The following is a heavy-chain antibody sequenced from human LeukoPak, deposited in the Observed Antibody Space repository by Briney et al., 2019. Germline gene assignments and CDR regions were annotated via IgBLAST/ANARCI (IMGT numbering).Heavy chain of an antibody. V-gene: IGHV3-21*04. Sequence: PGGSLRLSCAASGFTFSSYSMNWVRQAPGKGLEWVSSISSSSSYIYYADSVKGRFTISRDNSKNSLYLQMNSLRTEDTALYYCAKDRGGYSYAADYWGQGTLVTVSS. D-gene: IGHD5-18*01. CDR3: AKDRGGYSYAADY. CDR1: GFTFSSYS. J-gene: IGHJ4*02. CDR2: ISSSSSYI.